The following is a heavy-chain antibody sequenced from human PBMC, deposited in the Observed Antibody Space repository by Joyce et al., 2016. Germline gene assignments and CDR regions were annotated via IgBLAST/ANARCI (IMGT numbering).Heavy chain of an antibody. V-gene: IGHV3-66*02. CDR3: ARDLVAMGYYGMDV. D-gene: IGHD2-15*01. Sequence: EVQLVESGGGLVQPGGSLRLSCAASGFTVSSNYMSWVRQAPGKGLEWVSVIYSGDSTCYADSVKGRFTISRDNSKNTLYLQMNSLRAEDTAVYYCARDLVAMGYYGMDVWGQGTTVTVSS. CDR1: GFTVSSNY. J-gene: IGHJ6*02. CDR2: IYSGDST.